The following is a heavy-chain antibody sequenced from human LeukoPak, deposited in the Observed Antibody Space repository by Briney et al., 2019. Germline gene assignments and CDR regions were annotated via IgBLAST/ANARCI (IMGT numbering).Heavy chain of an antibody. CDR1: GYTFTSYY. CDR3: ARNELLPAFDI. Sequence: ASVKVSCKASGYTFTSYYMHWVRQAPGQGLEWMGWISAYNGNTNYAQKLQGRVTMTTDTSTSTAYMELRSLRSDDTAVYYCARNELLPAFDIWGQGTMVTVSS. J-gene: IGHJ3*02. V-gene: IGHV1-18*04. CDR2: ISAYNGNT. D-gene: IGHD1-26*01.